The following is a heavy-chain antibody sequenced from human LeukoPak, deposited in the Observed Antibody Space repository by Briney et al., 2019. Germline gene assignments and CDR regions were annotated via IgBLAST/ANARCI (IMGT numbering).Heavy chain of an antibody. J-gene: IGHJ3*02. D-gene: IGHD4-23*01. CDR2: ISAYNGNT. CDR3: AREYGGISFRAFDI. CDR1: GYTFTSYG. V-gene: IGHV1-18*01. Sequence: ASVKVSCKASGYTFTSYGISWVRQPPGQGLEWMGWISAYNGNTNYAQKLQGRVTMTPDTSTSKAYMELRSLRSDDAAVYYCAREYGGISFRAFDIWGGGTIVTVSS.